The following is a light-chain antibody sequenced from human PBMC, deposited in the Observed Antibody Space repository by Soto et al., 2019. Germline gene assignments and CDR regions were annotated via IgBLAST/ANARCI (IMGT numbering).Light chain of an antibody. V-gene: IGLV2-23*01. CDR1: SSDVGAYNL. J-gene: IGLJ2*01. CDR2: EGS. CDR3: CSYAGSRTFV. Sequence: QSALTQPASVSGSPEQSITISCTGTSSDVGAYNLVSWYQQHPGKAPRLIIYEGSKPPSSISHRFSGSKSDNTASLTISGLRAEDEAHYHCCSYAGSRTFVFGGGTKVTVL.